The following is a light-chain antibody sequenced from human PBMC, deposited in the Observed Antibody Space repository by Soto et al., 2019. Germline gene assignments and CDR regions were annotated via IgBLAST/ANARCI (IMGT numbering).Light chain of an antibody. CDR2: WAS. Sequence: DIVMTQSPDSLAVSLGERATINCKSSQSVLSSSENKNYLAWYQQKPGQPPQLLIYWASTRASGVPDRFSGSASAADFTLTISSLQAEDVAVYYCQQCYCTPHTFGGGTKVEIK. CDR3: QQCYCTPHT. V-gene: IGKV4-1*01. J-gene: IGKJ4*01. CDR1: QSVLSSSENKNY.